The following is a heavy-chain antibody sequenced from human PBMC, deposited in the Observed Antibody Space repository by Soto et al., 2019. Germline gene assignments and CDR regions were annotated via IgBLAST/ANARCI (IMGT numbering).Heavy chain of an antibody. J-gene: IGHJ3*02. Sequence: PWLCXRLSGSAGVCSFSSYSMNLFRHAPGKGLEWPSYISSSSSTIYYADSVKGRFNISRDNAKNSLYLQMNSMRDEQKAVHYSARDLIDHGGNLDDFDICGQGTMV. CDR2: ISSSSSTI. CDR3: ARDLIDHGGNLDDFDI. V-gene: IGHV3-48*02. CDR1: VCSFSSYS. D-gene: IGHD4-17*01.